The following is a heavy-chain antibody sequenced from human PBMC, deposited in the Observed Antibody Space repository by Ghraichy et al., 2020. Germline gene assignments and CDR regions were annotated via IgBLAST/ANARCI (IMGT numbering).Heavy chain of an antibody. Sequence: ESLNISCTVSGGSISSYYWSWIRQPPGKGLEWIGYIYTSGSTNYNPSLKSRVTISVDTSKNQFSLKLSSVTAADTAVYYCARHGGSYPTEYYFDYWGQGTLVTVSS. J-gene: IGHJ4*02. CDR3: ARHGGSYPTEYYFDY. D-gene: IGHD1-26*01. V-gene: IGHV4-4*09. CDR1: GGSISSYY. CDR2: IYTSGST.